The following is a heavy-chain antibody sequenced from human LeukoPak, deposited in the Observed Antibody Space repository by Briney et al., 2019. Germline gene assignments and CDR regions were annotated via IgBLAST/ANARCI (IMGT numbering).Heavy chain of an antibody. CDR3: ARAREAQWLVDY. J-gene: IGHJ4*02. Sequence: GGSLRLSCAASGFTFSHYWMRWVRQAPGKGLVWVSRISSDGSDTTYADSVKGRFTISRDNAKNSVYLQMNSLSAEDTGVYYCARAREAQWLVDYWGQGTLVTVSS. CDR2: ISSDGSDT. D-gene: IGHD6-19*01. CDR1: GFTFSHYW. V-gene: IGHV3-74*01.